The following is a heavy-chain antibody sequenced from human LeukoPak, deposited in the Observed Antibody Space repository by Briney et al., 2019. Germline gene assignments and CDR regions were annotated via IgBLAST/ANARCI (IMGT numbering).Heavy chain of an antibody. D-gene: IGHD2-2*01. V-gene: IGHV3-33*01. CDR1: GFTFSDYG. J-gene: IGHJ4*02. Sequence: PGRSLRLSCAASGFTFSDYGMHWVRQAPGKGLEWVAVIWYDGSNKYYADSVKGRFTISRDNSRNTLYLQMNSLRAEDTAVYYCAGPTCLRGGYCSTNFWGQGTLVTVSS. CDR2: IWYDGSNK. CDR3: AGPTCLRGGYCSTNF.